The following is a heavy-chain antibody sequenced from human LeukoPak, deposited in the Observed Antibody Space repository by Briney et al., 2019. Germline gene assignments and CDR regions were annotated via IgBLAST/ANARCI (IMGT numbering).Heavy chain of an antibody. J-gene: IGHJ5*02. D-gene: IGHD4-17*01. V-gene: IGHV4-59*01. CDR1: GGSISSYY. Sequence: SETLSLTCTVSGGSISSYYWSWIRQPPGKGLEWIGYIYYSGSTNYNPSLKSRVTISVDTSKNQFSLKLSSVTAADMAVYYCARLLRVSDWFDPWGQGTLVTVSS. CDR3: ARLLRVSDWFDP. CDR2: IYYSGST.